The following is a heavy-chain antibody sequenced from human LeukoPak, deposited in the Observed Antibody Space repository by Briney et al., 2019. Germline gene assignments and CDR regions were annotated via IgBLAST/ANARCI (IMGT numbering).Heavy chain of an antibody. Sequence: GGSLRLSCAASGFSFSVYAMSWVRPAPGKGLEWVSSISVRSNYRYYADSVRGRFTISRDDARDSLFLQMNSLRAEDTAVYFCVRLRRNSDRSGYYYYYDYWGQGTLVTVSS. CDR2: ISVRSNYR. CDR1: GFSFSVYA. D-gene: IGHD3-22*01. V-gene: IGHV3-21*01. J-gene: IGHJ4*02. CDR3: VRLRRNSDRSGYYYYYDY.